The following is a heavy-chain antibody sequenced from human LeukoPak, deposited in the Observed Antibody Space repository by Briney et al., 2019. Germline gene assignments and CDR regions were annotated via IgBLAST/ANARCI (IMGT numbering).Heavy chain of an antibody. CDR2: ISGSGGST. CDR1: GFTFSSYA. D-gene: IGHD6-13*01. J-gene: IGHJ4*02. Sequence: GGSLRLSCAASGFTFSSYAMSLVRQAPGKGLEWVSAISGSGGSTYYADSVKGRFTISRDNSKNTLYLQMNSLRAEDTAVYYCAKAIVGSWYYFDYWGQGTLVTVSS. CDR3: AKAIVGSWYYFDY. V-gene: IGHV3-23*01.